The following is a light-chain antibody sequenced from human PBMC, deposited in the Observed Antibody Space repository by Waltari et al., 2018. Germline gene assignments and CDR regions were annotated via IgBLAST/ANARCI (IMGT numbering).Light chain of an antibody. CDR1: QSVSRS. Sequence: EIVLTHSPGTLSLSPGERATLSCSASQSVSRSLAWYQQKPGQAPRLLIYGASSRATGVPDRFSGSGSGTDFSLTISRLEPEDFAVYYCQHYVRLPVSFGQGTKVEIK. V-gene: IGKV3-20*01. J-gene: IGKJ1*01. CDR3: QHYVRLPVS. CDR2: GAS.